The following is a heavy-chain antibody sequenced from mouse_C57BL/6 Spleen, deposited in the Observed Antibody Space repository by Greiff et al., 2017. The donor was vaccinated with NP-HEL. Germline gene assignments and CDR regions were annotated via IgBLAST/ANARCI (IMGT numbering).Heavy chain of an antibody. V-gene: IGHV7-3*01. J-gene: IGHJ4*01. CDR2: IRNKANGYTT. Sequence: DVQLVESGGGLVQPGGSLSLSCAASGFTFTDYYMSWVRQPPGKALEWLGFIRNKANGYTTEYSASVKGRFTISRDNSQSILYLQMNALRAEDSATYYCARRTAGRAMDYWGQGTSVTVSS. CDR1: GFTFTDYY. CDR3: ARRTAGRAMDY. D-gene: IGHD1-2*01.